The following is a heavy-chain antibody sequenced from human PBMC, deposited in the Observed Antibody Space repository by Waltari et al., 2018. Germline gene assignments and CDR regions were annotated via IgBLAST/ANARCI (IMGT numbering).Heavy chain of an antibody. J-gene: IGHJ4*02. Sequence: QVQLQQWGAGLLKPSETLSLTSPAYGGSFSGYYWSWIGQPPGKGLGWIGEITHSGSTNYNPSLKSRVTRSVDTSKNQFSLKLSSVTAADTAVYYCASLHYGSGSPAHVWGQGTLVTVSS. CDR2: ITHSGST. CDR3: ASLHYGSGSPAHV. D-gene: IGHD3-10*01. V-gene: IGHV4-34*01. CDR1: GGSFSGYY.